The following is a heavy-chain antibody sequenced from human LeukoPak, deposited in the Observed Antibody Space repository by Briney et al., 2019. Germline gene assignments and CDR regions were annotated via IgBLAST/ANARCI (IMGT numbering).Heavy chain of an antibody. Sequence: PSETLSLTCAVYGGSFSGYYWSWIRQPPGKGLEWIGEINHSGSTNYNPSLKSRVTISVDTSKNQFSLKLSSVTAADTAVYYRARGDSLAAAGTFNAFDIWGQGTMVTVSS. V-gene: IGHV4-34*01. CDR3: ARGDSLAAAGTFNAFDI. CDR2: INHSGST. CDR1: GGSFSGYY. D-gene: IGHD6-13*01. J-gene: IGHJ3*02.